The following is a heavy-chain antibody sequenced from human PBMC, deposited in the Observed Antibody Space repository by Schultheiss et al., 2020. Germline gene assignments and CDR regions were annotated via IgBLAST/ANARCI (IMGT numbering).Heavy chain of an antibody. J-gene: IGHJ6*02. D-gene: IGHD6-13*01. CDR1: GGSVSSGSYY. CDR2: IYYSGST. CDR3: ARVRKIPAGGSDYYYAIDV. Sequence: SQTLSLTCTVSGGSVSSGSYYWSWIRQPPGKGLEWIGYIYYSGSTNYNPSLKSRVTISVDTSKNQFSLKLSSVTAADTAVYFCARVRKIPAGGSDYYYAIDVWGQGTTVTVSS. V-gene: IGHV4-61*01.